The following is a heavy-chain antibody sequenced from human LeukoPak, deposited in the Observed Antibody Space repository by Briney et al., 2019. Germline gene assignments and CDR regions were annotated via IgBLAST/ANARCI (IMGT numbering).Heavy chain of an antibody. CDR2: IYPGDSDT. D-gene: IGHD2-2*01. CDR1: GYSFTSYW. V-gene: IGHV5-51*01. Sequence: GESLKISCKGSGYSFTSYWIGWVRQMPGKGLEWMGIIYPGDSDTRYSPSFQGQITISADKSISTAYLQWSSLKASDTAMYYCARRRRSTSVPYYFDYWGQGTLVTVSS. J-gene: IGHJ4*02. CDR3: ARRRRSTSVPYYFDY.